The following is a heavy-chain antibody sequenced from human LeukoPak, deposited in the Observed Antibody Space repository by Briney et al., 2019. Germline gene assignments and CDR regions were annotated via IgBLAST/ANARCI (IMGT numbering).Heavy chain of an antibody. CDR1: GGSFSGYY. CDR2: INHSGST. V-gene: IGHV4-34*01. J-gene: IGHJ3*02. CDR3: ATYGGDAFDI. Sequence: SETLSLTCAVYGGSFSGYYWSWIRQPPGKGLEWIGEINHSGSTNYNPSLKSRVTISVDTSKNQFSLKLSSVTAADTALYYCATYGGDAFDIWGQGTMVTVSS. D-gene: IGHD4-23*01.